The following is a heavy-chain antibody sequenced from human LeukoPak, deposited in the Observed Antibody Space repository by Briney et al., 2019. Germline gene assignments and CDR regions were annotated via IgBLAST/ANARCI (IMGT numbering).Heavy chain of an antibody. V-gene: IGHV4-61*02. Sequence: SQTLSLTCTVSGGSISSGSYYWSWIRQPAGKGLEWIGRIYTSGSTNYNPSLKSRVTISVDTSKNQFSLKLSSVTAADTAVYYCAREKALLKHWGQGTLVTVSS. J-gene: IGHJ1*01. CDR2: IYTSGST. CDR3: AREKALLKH. CDR1: GGSISSGSYY.